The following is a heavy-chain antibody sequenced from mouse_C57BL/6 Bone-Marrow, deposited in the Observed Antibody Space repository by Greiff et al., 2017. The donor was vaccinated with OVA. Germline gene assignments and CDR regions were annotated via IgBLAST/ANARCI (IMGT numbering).Heavy chain of an antibody. CDR2: IYPRSGNT. V-gene: IGHV1-81*01. CDR1: GYTFTSYG. J-gene: IGHJ3*01. CDR3: ARRAVSARYSNYIAC. Sequence: QVQLQQPGAELARPGASVKLSCKASGYTFTSYGISWVKQRTGQGLEWIGEIYPRSGNTYYNEKFKGKATLPADKSSSTAYMELSSLTSEDSAVYFCARRAVSARYSNYIACWGQGTLVTVSA. D-gene: IGHD2-5*01.